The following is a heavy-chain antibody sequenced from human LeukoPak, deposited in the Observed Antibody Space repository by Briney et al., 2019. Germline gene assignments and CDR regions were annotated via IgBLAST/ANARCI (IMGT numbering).Heavy chain of an antibody. D-gene: IGHD3-3*01. CDR2: INHSGST. Sequence: SETLSLTCAVYGGSFSGYYWSWIRQPPGKGLEWIGEINHSGSTNYNPSLKSRVTISVDTSKNQFSLKLSSVTAADTAVYYCARGNTYYDFWSGYSEYNWFDPWGQGTLVTVSS. J-gene: IGHJ5*02. CDR1: GGSFSGYY. V-gene: IGHV4-34*01. CDR3: ARGNTYYDFWSGYSEYNWFDP.